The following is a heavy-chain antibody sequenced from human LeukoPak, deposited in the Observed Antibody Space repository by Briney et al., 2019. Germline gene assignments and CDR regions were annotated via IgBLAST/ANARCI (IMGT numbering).Heavy chain of an antibody. J-gene: IGHJ4*02. CDR1: GGSISSSSYY. Sequence: PSETLSLTCTVSGGSISSSSYYWGWIRQPPGKGLEWIGSIYYSGSTYYNPSLKSRVTISVDTSKNQFSLKLSSVTAADTAVYYCARVRYWVTMIVVSQYYFDYWGQGTLVTVSS. D-gene: IGHD3-22*01. CDR2: IYYSGST. V-gene: IGHV4-39*07. CDR3: ARVRYWVTMIVVSQYYFDY.